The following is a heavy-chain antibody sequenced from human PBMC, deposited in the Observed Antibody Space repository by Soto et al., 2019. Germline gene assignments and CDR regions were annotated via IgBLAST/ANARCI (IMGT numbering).Heavy chain of an antibody. CDR3: AKSGGQLRHFDWLLYTSYFDY. CDR1: GFMFTNYA. J-gene: IGHJ4*02. V-gene: IGHV3-23*01. Sequence: LRLSCAASGFMFTNYAMSWVRQAPGKGLEWVSGISGSGDSTHYADSVKGRFTISRDNSKNTLYLQMNGLRAEDTAVYYCAKSGGQLRHFDWLLYTSYFDYWGQGTLVTVSS. D-gene: IGHD3-9*01. CDR2: ISGSGDST.